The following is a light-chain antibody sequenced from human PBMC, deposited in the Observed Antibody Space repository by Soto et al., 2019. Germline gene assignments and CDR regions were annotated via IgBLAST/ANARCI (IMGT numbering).Light chain of an antibody. CDR2: DAS. CDR1: QNVYNN. Sequence: EIVMTQSPATLSVSPGEGATLSCQASQNVYNNLAWYQQRPGQPPRLLIYDASTRATGISARFSGSGYGTEFTLTISSLQSEDFAVYFCQQCRNWPLTFCGGTKVEIK. V-gene: IGKV3-15*01. J-gene: IGKJ4*01. CDR3: QQCRNWPLT.